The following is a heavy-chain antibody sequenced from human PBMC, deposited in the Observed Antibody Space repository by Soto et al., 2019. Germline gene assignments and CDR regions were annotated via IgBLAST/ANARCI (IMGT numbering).Heavy chain of an antibody. CDR2: IIPIFGTA. J-gene: IGHJ6*02. CDR1: GGTFSSYA. V-gene: IGHV1-69*06. D-gene: IGHD6-6*01. Sequence: QVQLVQSGAEVKKPGSSVKVSCKASGGTFSSYAISWVRQAPGQGLEWMGGIIPIFGTANYAQKFQGRVMITADKSTSTAYMELSSLRSEDTAVYYCARPEGYSRSSGYYYYGMDVWGQGTTVTVSS. CDR3: ARPEGYSRSSGYYYYGMDV.